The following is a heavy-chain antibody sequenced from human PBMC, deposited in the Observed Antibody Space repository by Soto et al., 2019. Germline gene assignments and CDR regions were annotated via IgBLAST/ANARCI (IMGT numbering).Heavy chain of an antibody. CDR1: GGSISSGGYY. CDR2: IYYSGST. J-gene: IGHJ5*02. CDR3: ARSASYYYDSSGYCNWFDP. V-gene: IGHV4-31*03. D-gene: IGHD3-22*01. Sequence: SETLSLTCTVSGGSISSGGYYWSWIRQHPGKGLEWIGYIYYSGSTYYNPSLKSRVTISVDTSKNQFSLKLSSVTAADTAVYYCARSASYYYDSSGYCNWFDPWGQGTLVIVSS.